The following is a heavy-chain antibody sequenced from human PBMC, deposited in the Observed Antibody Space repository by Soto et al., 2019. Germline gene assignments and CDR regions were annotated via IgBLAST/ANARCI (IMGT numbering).Heavy chain of an antibody. CDR3: ARHYRSHITIFGVVILNWFDP. J-gene: IGHJ5*02. Sequence: SETLSLTCTVSGGSISSSSYYWGWIRQPPGKGLEWIGGIYYSGSTYYNPSLKSRVTISVDTSKNQFSLKLSSVTAADTAVYYCARHYRSHITIFGVVILNWFDPWGQGTLVTVSS. CDR1: GGSISSSSYY. CDR2: IYYSGST. V-gene: IGHV4-39*01. D-gene: IGHD3-3*01.